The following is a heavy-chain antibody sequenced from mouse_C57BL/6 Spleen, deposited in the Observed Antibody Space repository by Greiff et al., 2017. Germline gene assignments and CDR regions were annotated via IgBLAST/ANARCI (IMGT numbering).Heavy chain of an antibody. J-gene: IGHJ3*01. V-gene: IGHV1-85*01. CDR1: GYTFTSYD. CDR3: ARDYGSSYAAY. CDR2: SYPRDGST. D-gene: IGHD1-1*01. Sequence: VQLQQSGPELVKPGASVKLSCKASGYTFTSYDINWVKQRPGQGLEWIGWSYPRDGSTKYNEKFKGKATLTVDTSSSTAYMELHSLTSEDSAVYFCARDYGSSYAAYWGQGTLVTVSA.